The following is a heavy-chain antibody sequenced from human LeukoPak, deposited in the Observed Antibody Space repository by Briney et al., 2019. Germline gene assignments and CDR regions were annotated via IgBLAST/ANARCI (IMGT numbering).Heavy chain of an antibody. CDR2: IKSKTDGGTT. CDR3: ATDHVGIFGVVIDY. D-gene: IGHD3-3*01. J-gene: IGHJ4*02. CDR1: GFTFSNAW. Sequence: GASLRLSCAASGFTFSNAWMSWVRQAPGKGLEWVGRIKSKTDGGTTDYAAPVKGRFTISRDDSKNTLYLQMNSLKTEDTAVYYCATDHVGIFGVVIDYRGQGTLVTVSS. V-gene: IGHV3-15*01.